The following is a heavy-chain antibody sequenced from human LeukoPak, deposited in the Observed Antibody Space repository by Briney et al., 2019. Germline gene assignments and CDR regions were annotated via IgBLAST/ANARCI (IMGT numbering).Heavy chain of an antibody. J-gene: IGHJ6*03. CDR2: IYTSGST. D-gene: IGHD3-10*01. CDR3: ARDFYGSGSYYRKEDYYYYYYMDV. Sequence: SETLSLTCTVSGGSISSGSYYWSWIRQPAGKGLEWIGRIYTSGSTNYNPSLKSRVTISVDTSKNQFSLKLSSVTAADTAVYYCARDFYGSGSYYRKEDYYYYYYMDVWGKGTTVTISS. V-gene: IGHV4-61*02. CDR1: GGSISSGSYY.